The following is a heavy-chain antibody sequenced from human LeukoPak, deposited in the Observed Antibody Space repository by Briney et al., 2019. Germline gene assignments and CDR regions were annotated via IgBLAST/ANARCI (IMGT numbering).Heavy chain of an antibody. CDR2: IIPILGIA. V-gene: IGHV1-69*04. D-gene: IGHD1-14*01. Sequence: GASVKVSCKASGGTFSSYTISWVRQAPGQGLEWMGRIIPILGIANYAQKSQGRVTITADKSTSTAYMELSSLRSEDTAVYYCARDRITWDAFDIWGQGTMVTVSS. CDR3: ARDRITWDAFDI. J-gene: IGHJ3*02. CDR1: GGTFSSYT.